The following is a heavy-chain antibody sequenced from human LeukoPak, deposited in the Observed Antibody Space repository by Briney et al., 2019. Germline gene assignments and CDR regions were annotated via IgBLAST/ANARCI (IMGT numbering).Heavy chain of an antibody. CDR1: GFTFSSYS. V-gene: IGHV3-21*01. D-gene: IGHD1-7*01. CDR3: ARDSEGVTGTTSWFDP. Sequence: GGSLRLSCAASGFTFSSYSMNWVRQAPGKGLEWVSSISSSSSYIYYADSVKGRFTISRDNARNSLYLQMNSLRAEDTAVYYCARDSEGVTGTTSWFDPWGQGTLVTVSS. J-gene: IGHJ5*02. CDR2: ISSSSSYI.